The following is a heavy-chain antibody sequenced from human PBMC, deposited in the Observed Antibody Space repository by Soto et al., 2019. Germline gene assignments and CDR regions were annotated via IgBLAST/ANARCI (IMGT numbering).Heavy chain of an antibody. Sequence: PGESRKISCXGSGYSFTSYWIGWVRQMPGKGLEWMGIIYPGDSDTRYSPSFQGQVTISADKSISTAYLQWSSLKASDTAIYYCARTTRPRSYYYGMDVWGQGTTVTVSS. CDR3: ARTTRPRSYYYGMDV. CDR1: GYSFTSYW. V-gene: IGHV5-51*01. CDR2: IYPGDSDT. J-gene: IGHJ6*02.